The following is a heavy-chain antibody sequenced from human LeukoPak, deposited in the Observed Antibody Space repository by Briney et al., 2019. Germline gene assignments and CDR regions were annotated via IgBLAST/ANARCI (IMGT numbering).Heavy chain of an antibody. CDR2: ISSSSSYI. D-gene: IGHD1-26*01. CDR3: ARGGTLKTYYFDF. CDR1: GFTFSSYS. Sequence: GGSLRLSCAASGFTFSSYSMNWVRQAPGKGLEWVSYISSSSSYIYYADSVKGRFTISRDNAKNSLYLQMNSLRAEDTAVYYCARGGTLKTYYFDFWGQGTLVTVSS. J-gene: IGHJ4*02. V-gene: IGHV3-21*01.